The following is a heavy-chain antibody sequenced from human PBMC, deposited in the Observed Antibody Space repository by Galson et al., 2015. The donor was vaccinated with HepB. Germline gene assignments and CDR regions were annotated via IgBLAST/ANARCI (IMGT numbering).Heavy chain of an antibody. Sequence: SLRLSCAASGFTFSSYGMHWVRQAPGKGLEWVAVIWYDGSNKYYADSVKGRFTISRDNSKNTLYLQMSSLRAEDTAVYYCARDREVVGAKYVQGNAFDIWGQGTMVTVSS. V-gene: IGHV3-33*01. CDR2: IWYDGSNK. CDR1: GFTFSSYG. CDR3: ARDREVVGAKYVQGNAFDI. J-gene: IGHJ3*02. D-gene: IGHD1-26*01.